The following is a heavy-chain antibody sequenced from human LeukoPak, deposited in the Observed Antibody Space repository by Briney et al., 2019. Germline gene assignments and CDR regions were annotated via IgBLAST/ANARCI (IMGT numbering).Heavy chain of an antibody. J-gene: IGHJ4*02. D-gene: IGHD1-1*01. CDR3: ARPTAGPATQGYDS. CDR1: GGSINNSPYY. Sequence: SETLSLTCTVSGGSINNSPYYWAWIRQPPGRGLEWIGSISDRGDTYHTPSLKSRVTISVDTSKNQFSLSVISVTAADTAVYFCARPTAGPATQGYDSWGQGILVTVAS. V-gene: IGHV4-39*01. CDR2: ISDRGDT.